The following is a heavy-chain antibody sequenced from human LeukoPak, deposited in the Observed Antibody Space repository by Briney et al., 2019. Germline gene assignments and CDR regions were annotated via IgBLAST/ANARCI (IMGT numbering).Heavy chain of an antibody. Sequence: ASVKVSCKASGYTFTGYYMHWVRQAPGQGLEWMGWINPNSGGTNYAQKFQGRVTMTRDTSISTAYLELSRLRSDDTAVYYCASRTTTVTTYSRFGAFDIWGQGTMVTVSS. J-gene: IGHJ3*02. D-gene: IGHD4-17*01. CDR3: ASRTTTVTTYSRFGAFDI. CDR1: GYTFTGYY. V-gene: IGHV1-2*02. CDR2: INPNSGGT.